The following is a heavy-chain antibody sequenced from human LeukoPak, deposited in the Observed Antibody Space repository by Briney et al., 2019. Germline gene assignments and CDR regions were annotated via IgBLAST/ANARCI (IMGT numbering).Heavy chain of an antibody. CDR2: IEARGGNT. CDR1: RFTFNGYA. D-gene: IGHD6-19*01. Sequence: GALRLSFAASRFTFNGYAMYLGRQAPGEGLEWVSCIEARGGNTYYADSVKGRFTISRDNSNNTLYLQMNSLRAEDTAVYYCAKGSGSGWYGWFDPWGQGTLVTVSS. J-gene: IGHJ5*02. V-gene: IGHV3-23*01. CDR3: AKGSGSGWYGWFDP.